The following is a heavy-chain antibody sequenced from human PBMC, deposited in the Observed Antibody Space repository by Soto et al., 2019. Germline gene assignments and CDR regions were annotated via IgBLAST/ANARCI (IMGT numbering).Heavy chain of an antibody. CDR2: IYYSGST. D-gene: IGHD6-6*01. Sequence: QLQLQESGPGLVKPSETLSLTCTVSGGSISSSSYYWGWIRQPPGKGLEWIGSIYYSGSTYYNPSLKSRVTISVDTSKNQFSLKLSSVTAAETAVYYCARSPFKLVGKQLVWYYYMDVWGKGTTVTVSS. CDR3: ARSPFKLVGKQLVWYYYMDV. CDR1: GGSISSSSYY. J-gene: IGHJ6*03. V-gene: IGHV4-39*01.